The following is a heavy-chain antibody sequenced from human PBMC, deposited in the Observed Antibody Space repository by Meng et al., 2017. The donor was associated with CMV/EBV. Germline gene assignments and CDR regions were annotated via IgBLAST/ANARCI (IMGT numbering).Heavy chain of an antibody. CDR2: IKSKTDGGTT. D-gene: IGHD3-10*01. V-gene: IGHV3-15*01. CDR1: GFTFSNAW. J-gene: IGHJ4*02. CDR3: TTHYYGSGSGVY. Sequence: GESLKISCAAPGFTFSNAWMSWVRQAPGKGLEWVGRIKSKTDGGTTDYAAPVKGRFTISRDDSKNTLYLQMNSLKTEDTAVYYCTTHYYGSGSGVYWGQGTLVTVSS.